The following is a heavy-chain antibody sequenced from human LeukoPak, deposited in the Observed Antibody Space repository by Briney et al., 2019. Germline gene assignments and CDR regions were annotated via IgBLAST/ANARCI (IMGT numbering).Heavy chain of an antibody. CDR1: GFTFSDHF. J-gene: IGHJ4*02. CDR3: AKDDAGLPDY. CDR2: ISNTGDTI. D-gene: IGHD2-15*01. V-gene: IGHV3-11*04. Sequence: GGSLRLSCAASGFTFSDHFMSWIRQAPGKGLEWISYISNTGDTIYYADSVRGRFTISRDDSENTVYLQMTSPTLEDTAVYYCAKDDAGLPDYWGQGTLVIVSS.